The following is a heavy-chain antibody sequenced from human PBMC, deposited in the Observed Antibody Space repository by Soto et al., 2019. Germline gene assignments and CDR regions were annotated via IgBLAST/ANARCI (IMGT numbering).Heavy chain of an antibody. J-gene: IGHJ4*02. CDR1: GYSFTRYA. CDR3: ARDFYYYSRGYYSH. CDR2: IDSGNGNT. D-gene: IGHD3-22*01. Sequence: ASVKVSCKASGYSFTRYAIHWVRQAPGQRLEWMGWIDSGNGNTKYSRNFHGRVIITRDTSASTVYMELNSLRSEDTAVYYCARDFYYYSRGYYSHGGKGTLVTVSS. V-gene: IGHV1-3*01.